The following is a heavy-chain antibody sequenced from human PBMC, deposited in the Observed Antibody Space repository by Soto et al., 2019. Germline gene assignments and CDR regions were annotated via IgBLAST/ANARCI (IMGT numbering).Heavy chain of an antibody. Sequence: SETLSLTCAVYGGSFSGYYWTWIRQPPGTGLEWIGEINHSGSTYYNPSLKSRVTISVDRSKNQFSLKLSSVAAADTAVYHCAAGGGLPRYYWGQGTLVTVSS. CDR1: GGSFSGYY. D-gene: IGHD5-12*01. CDR2: INHSGST. CDR3: AAGGGLPRYY. J-gene: IGHJ4*02. V-gene: IGHV4-34*01.